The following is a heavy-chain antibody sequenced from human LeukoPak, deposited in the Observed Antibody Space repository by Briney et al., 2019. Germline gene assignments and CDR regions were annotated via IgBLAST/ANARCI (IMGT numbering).Heavy chain of an antibody. D-gene: IGHD3-10*01. CDR3: ARVARVTMVLGVWFDP. CDR1: GYTFTGYY. Sequence: ASVKVSCKASGYTFTGYYMHWVRQAPGQGLEWMGWINPNSGGTNYAQKFQGRVTMTRDTSISTAYMELSRLRSDDTAVYYCARVARVTMVLGVWFDPWGQGTLVTVSS. J-gene: IGHJ5*02. CDR2: INPNSGGT. V-gene: IGHV1-2*02.